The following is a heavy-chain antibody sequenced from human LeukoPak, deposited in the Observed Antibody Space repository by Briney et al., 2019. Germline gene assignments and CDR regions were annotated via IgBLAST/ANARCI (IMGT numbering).Heavy chain of an antibody. V-gene: IGHV1-8*03. Sequence: ASVKVSCKASGYTFTSYDINWVRQATGQGLEWMGWMNPNSGNTGYAQKFQGRVTITRNTSISTAYMELSSLRSDDTAVYYCARGPLWDYYYYYMDVWGKGTTVTVSS. J-gene: IGHJ6*03. D-gene: IGHD7-27*01. CDR1: GYTFTSYD. CDR3: ARGPLWDYYYYYMDV. CDR2: MNPNSGNT.